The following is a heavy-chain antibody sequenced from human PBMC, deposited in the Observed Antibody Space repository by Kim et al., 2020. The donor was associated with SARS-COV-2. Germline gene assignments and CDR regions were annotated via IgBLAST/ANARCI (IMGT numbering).Heavy chain of an antibody. Sequence: SETLYLTCTVSGGSISSGGYYWSWIRQHPGKGLEWIGYIYYSGSTYYNPSLKSRVTISVDTSKNQFSLKLSSVTAADTAVYYCARGRTVVTPFDYWGQGTLVTVSS. J-gene: IGHJ4*02. CDR3: ARGRTVVTPFDY. CDR2: IYYSGST. CDR1: GGSISSGGYY. D-gene: IGHD2-15*01. V-gene: IGHV4-31*03.